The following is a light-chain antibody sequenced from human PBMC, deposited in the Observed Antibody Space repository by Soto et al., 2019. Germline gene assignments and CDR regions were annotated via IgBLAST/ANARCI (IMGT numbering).Light chain of an antibody. CDR1: QSISSW. Sequence: DNQMTQSPSTLSASVGDRVTITSRASQSISSWLAWYQQKPGKAPKLLIYKASSLESGVPSRFSGSGSGTEFTLTISSLQPDDFATYYCQQYNSYSLWTFGQGTKV. V-gene: IGKV1-5*03. J-gene: IGKJ1*01. CDR3: QQYNSYSLWT. CDR2: KAS.